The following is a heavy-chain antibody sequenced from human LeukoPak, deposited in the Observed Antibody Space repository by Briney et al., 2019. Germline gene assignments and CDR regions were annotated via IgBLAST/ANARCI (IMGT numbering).Heavy chain of an antibody. D-gene: IGHD1-14*01. J-gene: IGHJ4*02. CDR2: IGPTGFDR. V-gene: IGHV3-21*06. CDR3: ATETNGRHYDY. Sequence: GGSLRLSCTTSGLTFSTSGFNWVRQAPGKGLEWVASIGPTGFDRYHADSIKGRFTISRDNANSFLYLQMDSLRAEDTAVYYCATETNGRHYDYWGQGTLLTVSS. CDR1: GLTFSTSG.